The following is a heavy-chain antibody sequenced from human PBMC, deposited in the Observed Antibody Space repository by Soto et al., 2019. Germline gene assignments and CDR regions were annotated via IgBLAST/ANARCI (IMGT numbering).Heavy chain of an antibody. V-gene: IGHV1-69*04. J-gene: IGHJ4*02. Sequence: GASVKVSCKASGGTFSSYTISWVRQAPGQGLEWMGRIIPILGIANYAQKFQGRVTITADKSTSTAYMELSSLRSEDTAVYYCARDSASRPGDYWGQGTLVTVSS. CDR1: GGTFSSYT. D-gene: IGHD2-2*01. CDR2: IIPILGIA. CDR3: ARDSASRPGDY.